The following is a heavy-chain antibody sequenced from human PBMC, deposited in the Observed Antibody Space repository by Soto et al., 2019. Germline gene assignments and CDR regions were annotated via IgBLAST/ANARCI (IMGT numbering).Heavy chain of an antibody. CDR2: IYYSGRT. CDR1: GGSISSYY. J-gene: IGHJ4*02. V-gene: IGHV4-59*08. D-gene: IGHD3-10*01. CDR3: ARHNYGSGSTYFDY. Sequence: QVQLQESGPGLVKPSETLSLTCTVSGGSISSYYWSWIRQPPGKGLEWIGYIYYSGRTNYNPSVKTRVTISVDTSKNQFSLKLNSMTAADTAVYYCARHNYGSGSTYFDYWGQGTLVTVSS.